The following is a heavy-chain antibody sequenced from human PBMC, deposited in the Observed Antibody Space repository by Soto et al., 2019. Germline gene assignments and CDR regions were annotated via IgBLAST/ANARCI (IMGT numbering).Heavy chain of an antibody. Sequence: PGGSLRLSCAASGFTFSNAWMSWVRQAPGKGLEWVGRIKSKTDGGTTDYAAPVKGRFTISRDDSKNTLYLQMNSLKTEDTAVYYCTTDRTEQWLDFDYWGQGTLVTVSS. D-gene: IGHD6-19*01. CDR2: IKSKTDGGTT. CDR1: GFTFSNAW. J-gene: IGHJ4*02. V-gene: IGHV3-15*01. CDR3: TTDRTEQWLDFDY.